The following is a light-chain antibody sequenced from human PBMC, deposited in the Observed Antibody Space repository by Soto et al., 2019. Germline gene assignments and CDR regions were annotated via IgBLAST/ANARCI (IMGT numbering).Light chain of an antibody. J-gene: IGKJ1*01. CDR2: GAS. Sequence: EIVMTQSPATLPVSPGERATLSCRASQSISSNLAWYQQKPGQAPRLLIYGASTRATDIPGRFSGSGSGTKFTLTISSLQSEDFAVYYCQQYSNWPTFGQGTKVEIK. V-gene: IGKV3-15*01. CDR1: QSISSN. CDR3: QQYSNWPT.